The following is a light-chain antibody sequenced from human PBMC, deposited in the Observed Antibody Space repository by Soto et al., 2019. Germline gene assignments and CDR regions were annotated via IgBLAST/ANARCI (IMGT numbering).Light chain of an antibody. CDR3: SSYTSSSTPYV. V-gene: IGLV2-14*01. J-gene: IGLJ1*01. Sequence: QSALTQPASVSGSPGQSITISCTGTSSDVGGYNYVSWYQQHPGKAPKLMIYEVSNRPSGVSNRFSGSKSGNTASLTISGLQAEDAAAYYCSSYTSSSTPYVFGTGTKLTVL. CDR2: EVS. CDR1: SSDVGGYNY.